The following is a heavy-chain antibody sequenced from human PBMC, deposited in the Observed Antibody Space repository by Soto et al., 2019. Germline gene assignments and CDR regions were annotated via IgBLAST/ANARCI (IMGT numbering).Heavy chain of an antibody. CDR1: GYTFTSYG. CDR2: ISAYNGNT. J-gene: IGHJ4*02. CDR3: ARDVNYYDSSGYYY. V-gene: IGHV1-18*01. Sequence: ASVKVSCKASGYTFTSYGISWVRQAPGQGLEWMGWISAYNGNTNYAQKLQGRVTMTTDTSTSTAYMELRSLRSDDTAVYYCARDVNYYDSSGYYYWGQGTLVTVSS. D-gene: IGHD3-22*01.